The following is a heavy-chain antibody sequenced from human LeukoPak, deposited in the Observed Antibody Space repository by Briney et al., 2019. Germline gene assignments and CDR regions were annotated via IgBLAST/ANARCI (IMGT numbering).Heavy chain of an antibody. J-gene: IGHJ4*02. CDR2: ISSSSSYI. CDR3: ARAPIDPGCDY. V-gene: IGHV3-21*01. CDR1: GFTFSSYA. Sequence: KTGGSLRLSCAASGFTFSSYAMSWVRQAPGKGLEWVSSISSSSSYIYYADSVKGRFTISRDNAKNSLYLQMNSLRAEDTAVYYCARAPIDPGCDYWGQGTLVTVSS.